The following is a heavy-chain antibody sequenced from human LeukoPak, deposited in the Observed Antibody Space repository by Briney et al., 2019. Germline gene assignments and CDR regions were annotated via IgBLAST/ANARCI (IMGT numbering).Heavy chain of an antibody. CDR3: ARHPAAASNRDSYYGMDV. Sequence: PSETLSLTCTVSGGSISSSSYYWGWIRQPPGRGLEWIGSMYYSGNTYYNPSLKSRVTIPVDTSKNQLSLKLSSVTAAGTAVYYCARHPAAASNRDSYYGMDVWGQGTTVTVSS. CDR2: MYYSGNT. V-gene: IGHV4-39*01. CDR1: GGSISSSSYY. J-gene: IGHJ6*02. D-gene: IGHD6-13*01.